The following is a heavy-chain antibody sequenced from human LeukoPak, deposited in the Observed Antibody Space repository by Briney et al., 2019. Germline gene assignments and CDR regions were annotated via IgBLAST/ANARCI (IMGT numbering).Heavy chain of an antibody. CDR3: AREGRVSGYDFDC. CDR2: INSDGSSI. J-gene: IGHJ4*02. CDR1: GFTFSSYW. Sequence: GGSLRLSCAASGFTFSSYWLHWVRQAPGKGLVWVSRINSDGSSITYADSVKGRFTISRDNAKNTLFLQMNSLRVEDTAVYYCAREGRVSGYDFDCWGQGTLVTVSS. V-gene: IGHV3-74*03. D-gene: IGHD5-12*01.